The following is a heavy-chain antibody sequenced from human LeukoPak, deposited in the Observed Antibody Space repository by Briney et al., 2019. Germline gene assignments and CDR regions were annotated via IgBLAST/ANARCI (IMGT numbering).Heavy chain of an antibody. CDR3: ARAAVTTTYFDF. CDR1: GGSISSISYY. J-gene: IGHJ4*02. V-gene: IGHV4-61*02. D-gene: IGHD4-17*01. CDR2: IYTSGST. Sequence: SETLSLTCTVSGGSISSISYYWSWIRQPAGKGLEWIGRIYTSGSTNYNPSLKSRVTISVDTSKNQFSLRLSSVTAADTASYYCARAAVTTTYFDFWGQGTLVTVSS.